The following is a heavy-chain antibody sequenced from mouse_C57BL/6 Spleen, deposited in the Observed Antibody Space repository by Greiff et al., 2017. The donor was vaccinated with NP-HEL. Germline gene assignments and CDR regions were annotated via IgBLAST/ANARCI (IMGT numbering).Heavy chain of an antibody. J-gene: IGHJ4*01. D-gene: IGHD4-1*01. CDR3: AMGKLGLAMDY. Sequence: EVQLQQSGPGMVKPSQSLSLTCTVTGYSITSGYDWHWIRHFPGNKLEWMGYISYSGSTNYNPSLKSRISITHDTSKNHFFLKLNSVTTEDTATYYCAMGKLGLAMDYWGQGTSVTVSS. CDR2: ISYSGST. CDR1: GYSITSGYD. V-gene: IGHV3-1*01.